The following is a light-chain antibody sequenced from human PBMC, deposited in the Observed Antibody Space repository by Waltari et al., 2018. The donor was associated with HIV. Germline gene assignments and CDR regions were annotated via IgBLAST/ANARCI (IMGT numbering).Light chain of an antibody. J-gene: IGLJ3*02. CDR3: QTWGTGILV. V-gene: IGLV4-69*01. CDR1: SAHSSYA. Sequence: QLVLTQSPSASASLGASVTLTCTLSSAHSSYAIAWHQQQPEKGPRYLMKLNSDGSHSKGDGIPDRFAGSSSGEERYLTISSLQAEDEADYYCQTWGTGILVFGGGTNLTVL. CDR2: LNSDGSH.